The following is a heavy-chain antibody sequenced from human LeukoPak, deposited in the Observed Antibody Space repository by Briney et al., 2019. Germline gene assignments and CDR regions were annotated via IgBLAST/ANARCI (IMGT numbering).Heavy chain of an antibody. CDR3: ARGGGMRSWYDFDY. Sequence: GGSLRLSCAASGFTFSNYWMSWVRQAPGKGLEFMANIKEAGSEKYYVDSAKGRFTISRDNDKNSVHLQMNNLRAEDTAVYYCARGGGMRSWYDFDYWGQGILVTVSS. CDR1: GFTFSNYW. CDR2: IKEAGSEK. D-gene: IGHD6-13*01. J-gene: IGHJ4*02. V-gene: IGHV3-7*04.